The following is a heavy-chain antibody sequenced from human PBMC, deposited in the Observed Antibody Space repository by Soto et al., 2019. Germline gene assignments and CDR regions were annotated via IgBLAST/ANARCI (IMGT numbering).Heavy chain of an antibody. V-gene: IGHV1-69*18. D-gene: IGHD3-10*01. CDR3: ARDGGFGDFKY. Sequence: QVQLVQSGAELKKPGSSVKVSCKASGDTFSGYPINWVRQAPGEGLEWMGRIIPVFGTTNDAQRFEGRVTFTADESTNTAYMELRGLLSEDTAVYYCARDGGFGDFKYWGPGNLVTVSS. CDR1: GDTFSGYP. J-gene: IGHJ4*02. CDR2: IIPVFGTT.